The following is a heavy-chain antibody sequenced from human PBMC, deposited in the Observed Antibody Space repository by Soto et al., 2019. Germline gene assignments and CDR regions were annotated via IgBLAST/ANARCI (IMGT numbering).Heavy chain of an antibody. CDR1: GFTFSSYE. J-gene: IGHJ4*02. CDR2: ISSSGSTI. V-gene: IGHV3-48*03. CDR3: ATLGDGYNSYFDY. Sequence: LRLSCAASGFTFSSYEMNWVRQAPGKGLEWVSYISSSGSTIYYADSVKGRFTISRDNAKNSLYLQMNSLRAEDTAVYYCATLGDGYNSYFDYWGQGTLVTVSS. D-gene: IGHD5-12*01.